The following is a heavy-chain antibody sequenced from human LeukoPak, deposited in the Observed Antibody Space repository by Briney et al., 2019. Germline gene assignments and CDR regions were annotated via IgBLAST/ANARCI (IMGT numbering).Heavy chain of an antibody. J-gene: IGHJ3*02. Sequence: GASVKVSCKTSGYTFTGYYIHWVRQAPGQGLEWMGWINPNSGTKKYGQKFQGRVTMTRDTSISTAYMDLSRLTSDDSAVYYCARGGIYNPIDIWGQGTMVTVSS. V-gene: IGHV1-2*02. CDR1: GYTFTGYY. CDR2: INPNSGTK. D-gene: IGHD3-16*01. CDR3: ARGGIYNPIDI.